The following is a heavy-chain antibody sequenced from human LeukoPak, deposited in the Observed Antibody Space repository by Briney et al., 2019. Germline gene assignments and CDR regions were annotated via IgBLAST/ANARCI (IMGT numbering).Heavy chain of an antibody. CDR1: GFTFSTFA. Sequence: GGSLRLSCAASGFTFSTFAMSWVRQAPGKGLEWISGISNSGRSTYYADSVKGRFTISRDNSKNTLSLQMNSLRAGDTAVYYCAKDERTEAAAADHWGQGTLVTVSS. CDR3: AKDERTEAAAADH. D-gene: IGHD6-13*01. V-gene: IGHV3-23*01. J-gene: IGHJ4*02. CDR2: ISNSGRST.